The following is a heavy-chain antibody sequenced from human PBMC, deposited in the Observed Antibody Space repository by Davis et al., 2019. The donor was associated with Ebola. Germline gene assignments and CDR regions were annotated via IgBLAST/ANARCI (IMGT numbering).Heavy chain of an antibody. D-gene: IGHD3-9*01. Sequence: PSETLSLTCAVSGGSISSSNWWRWVRQPPGKGLEWIGEIYHSGSTNYNPSLKSRVTISVDTSKNQFSLKLSSVTAADTAVYYCARDDDWDGYGMDVWCQGTTVTVSS. J-gene: IGHJ6*02. V-gene: IGHV4-4*02. CDR3: ARDDDWDGYGMDV. CDR2: IYHSGST. CDR1: GGSISSSNW.